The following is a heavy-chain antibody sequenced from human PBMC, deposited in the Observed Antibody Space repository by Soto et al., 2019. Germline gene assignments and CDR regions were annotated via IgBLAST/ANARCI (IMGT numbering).Heavy chain of an antibody. V-gene: IGHV1-69*01. D-gene: IGHD3-16*01. CDR2: FVPLFGTT. Sequence: QLVQSGSEVKKPGSSVKVSCQASGGTFSGYVVTWVRQAPGQGLEWMGEFVPLFGTTNYAQRFSGRITRTAEGSPSTAYMELRTLRSDDTAVYYCATHGLGVSSPPYFDNWGQGTLVTVSS. CDR1: GGTFSGYV. J-gene: IGHJ4*02. CDR3: ATHGLGVSSPPYFDN.